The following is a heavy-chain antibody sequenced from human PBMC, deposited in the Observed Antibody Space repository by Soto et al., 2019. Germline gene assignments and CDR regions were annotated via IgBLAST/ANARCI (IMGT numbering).Heavy chain of an antibody. CDR3: ARDLSPYYDSSGYAFDI. V-gene: IGHV4-31*03. CDR1: GGPISSGGYY. J-gene: IGHJ3*02. CDR2: IYYSGST. Sequence: PSETLSLTCTVSGGPISSGGYYWSWIRQHPGKGLEWIGYIYYSGSTYYNPSLKSRVTISVDTSKNQFSLKLSSVTAADTAVYYCARDLSPYYDSSGYAFDIWGQGTMVTVSS. D-gene: IGHD3-22*01.